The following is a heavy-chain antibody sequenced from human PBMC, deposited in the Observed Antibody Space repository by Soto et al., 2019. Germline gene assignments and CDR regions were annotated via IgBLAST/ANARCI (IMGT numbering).Heavy chain of an antibody. CDR3: ARTRATPASRNLDY. Sequence: QVQLQQWGAGLLKPSETLSLTCAVYGGSFSGYYWSWVRQSPGKGLEWIGEINPTGGTNYSPSHKSRVTISVDTSKDQFSLQLSSVTAADTAVYYCARTRATPASRNLDYWGQGTLVTVSS. CDR2: INPTGGT. J-gene: IGHJ4*02. D-gene: IGHD1-1*01. CDR1: GGSFSGYY. V-gene: IGHV4-34*01.